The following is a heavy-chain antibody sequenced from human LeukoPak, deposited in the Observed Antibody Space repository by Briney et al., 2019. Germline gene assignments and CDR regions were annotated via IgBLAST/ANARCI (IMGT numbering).Heavy chain of an antibody. CDR3: TRDDSSGYYWLSHY. Sequence: PGGSLRLSCTASNFVFYSYWMTWVRQAPGKGLEWVANIKHDGSEKYYLDSLKGRFTISRDNDKSSLFLQINGLRPEDSAVYYCTRDDSSGYYWLSHYWGHGTLVTVSS. CDR1: NFVFYSYW. CDR2: IKHDGSEK. J-gene: IGHJ4*01. V-gene: IGHV3-7*01. D-gene: IGHD3-22*01.